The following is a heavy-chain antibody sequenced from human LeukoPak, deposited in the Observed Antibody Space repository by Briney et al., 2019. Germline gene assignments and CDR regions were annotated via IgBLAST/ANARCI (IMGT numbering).Heavy chain of an antibody. V-gene: IGHV3-43*02. CDR1: GCTFDDYA. J-gene: IGHJ6*02. D-gene: IGHD1-26*01. Sequence: GGSLRLSCAASGCTFDDYAMHWVRQAPGKGLEWLSLISGDGGSTYYADSVKGRFTISRDNSKNSLYLQMNSLRTEDTALYYCAKAGMGATLYYGMDVWGQGTTVTVSS. CDR2: ISGDGGST. CDR3: AKAGMGATLYYGMDV.